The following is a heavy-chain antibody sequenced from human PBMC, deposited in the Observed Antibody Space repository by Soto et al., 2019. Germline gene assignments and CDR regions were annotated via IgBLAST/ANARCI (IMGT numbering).Heavy chain of an antibody. CDR1: GYTFTSYA. J-gene: IGHJ6*02. V-gene: IGHV1-3*01. CDR3: ARTMVRGVIYYGMDV. Sequence: ASVKVSCKASGYTFTSYAMHWVRQAPGQRLEWMGWINAGNGNTKYSQKFQGRVTITRDTSASTAYMELRSLRSEDTAVYYCARTMVRGVIYYGMDVWGQGTTVTVS. D-gene: IGHD3-10*01. CDR2: INAGNGNT.